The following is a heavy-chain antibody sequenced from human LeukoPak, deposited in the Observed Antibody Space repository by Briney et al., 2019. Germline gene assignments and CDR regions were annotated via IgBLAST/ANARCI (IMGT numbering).Heavy chain of an antibody. Sequence: PGGSLRLSCAASGFTVGRNWMHWVRQAPGKGLVWVSRSEGDDSTTSYAESVKGRFTISRDNAKNTLYLQMNSLRAEDTAVYYFASRWSGESWGQGTLVTVSS. D-gene: IGHD2-15*01. CDR1: GFTVGRNW. V-gene: IGHV3-74*03. J-gene: IGHJ5*02. CDR3: ASRWSGES. CDR2: SEGDDSTT.